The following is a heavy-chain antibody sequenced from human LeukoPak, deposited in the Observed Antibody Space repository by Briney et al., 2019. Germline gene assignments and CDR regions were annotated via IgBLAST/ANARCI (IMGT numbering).Heavy chain of an antibody. CDR3: ARDLAPFDWSNWFDP. V-gene: IGHV4-38-2*02. Sequence: PSETLSLTCSVSGYSISSAYYWGWIRQPPGKGLQWIGIIYHSGNTYYNPSLKSRVTISVDTSKNQFSLKLSSVTAADTAVYYCARDLAPFDWSNWFDPWGQGTLVTVSS. CDR1: GYSISSAYY. D-gene: IGHD3-9*01. J-gene: IGHJ5*02. CDR2: IYHSGNT.